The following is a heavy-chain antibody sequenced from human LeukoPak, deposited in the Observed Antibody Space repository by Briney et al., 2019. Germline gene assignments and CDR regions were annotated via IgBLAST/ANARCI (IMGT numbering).Heavy chain of an antibody. CDR1: GYTFTGHY. V-gene: IGHV1-2*02. CDR3: ARDRGGSYFVFGRNEYYFDY. CDR2: INPNSGGT. Sequence: ASVKVSCKASGYTFTGHYMHWVRQAPGQGLEWMGWINPNSGGTNYAQKFQGRVTMTRDTSISTAYMELSRLRSDDTAVYYCARDRGGSYFVFGRNEYYFDYWGQGTLVTVSS. D-gene: IGHD1-26*01. J-gene: IGHJ4*02.